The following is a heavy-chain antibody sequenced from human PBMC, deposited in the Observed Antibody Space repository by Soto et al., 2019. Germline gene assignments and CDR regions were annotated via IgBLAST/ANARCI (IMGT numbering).Heavy chain of an antibody. V-gene: IGHV4-59*01. D-gene: IGHD6-6*01. J-gene: IGHJ6*02. CDR3: ARDPTRGYGMDV. CDR1: GGSISSYY. CDR2: IYYSGST. Sequence: SETLSLTCTVSGGSISSYYWSWIRQPPGKGLEWIGYIYYSGSTNYNPSLKSRVTISVDTSKNQFSLKLSSVTAADTAVYYCARDPTRGYGMDVWGQGTTVTVSS.